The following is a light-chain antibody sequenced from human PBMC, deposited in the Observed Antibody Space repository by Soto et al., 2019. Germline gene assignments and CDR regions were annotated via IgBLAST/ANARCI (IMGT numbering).Light chain of an antibody. Sequence: EIVMTQSPASLSVSPGERATLSCRANQSISTYLAWYQQKPGQAPRLLIYGASTRATGIPVRFSGSGSGTDFTLTISSLQPEDFATYYCQQSYSTPRTFGQGTKVHI. CDR2: GAS. J-gene: IGKJ1*01. V-gene: IGKV3-15*01. CDR3: QQSYSTPRT. CDR1: QSISTY.